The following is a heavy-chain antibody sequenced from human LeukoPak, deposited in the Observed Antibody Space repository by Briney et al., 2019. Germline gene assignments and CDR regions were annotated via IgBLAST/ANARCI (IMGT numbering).Heavy chain of an antibody. CDR1: GYTFTSYG. CDR3: AREYSEYCTSTSCYPYTFDI. Sequence: ASVKVSCKASGYTFTSYGISWVRQAPGQGLEWMGWISGYNGNTNYAQKLQGRVTMTTDTSTNTAYMELRSLRSDDTAVYYCAREYSEYCTSTSCYPYTFDIWGQGTMVTVSS. D-gene: IGHD2-2*01. CDR2: ISGYNGNT. V-gene: IGHV1-18*01. J-gene: IGHJ3*02.